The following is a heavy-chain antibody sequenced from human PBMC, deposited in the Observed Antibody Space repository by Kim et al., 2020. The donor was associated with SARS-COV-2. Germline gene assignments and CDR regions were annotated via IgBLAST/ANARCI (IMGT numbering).Heavy chain of an antibody. CDR1: GYTFTSYG. Sequence: ASVKVSCKASGYTFTSYGISWVRQAPGQGLEWMGRISAYNGNTNYAQKLQGRVTMTTDTSTSTAYMELRCLRSDDTAVYYCARGTRYCSSTSCYTETEVYYFDYWGQGTLVTVSS. D-gene: IGHD2-2*02. V-gene: IGHV1-18*04. CDR3: ARGTRYCSSTSCYTETEVYYFDY. CDR2: ISAYNGNT. J-gene: IGHJ4*02.